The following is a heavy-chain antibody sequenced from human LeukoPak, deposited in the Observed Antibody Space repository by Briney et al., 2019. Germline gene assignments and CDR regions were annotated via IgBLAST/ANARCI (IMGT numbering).Heavy chain of an antibody. D-gene: IGHD5-12*01. J-gene: IGHJ6*02. CDR3: ARHRVDIGLEYHYYYGMDV. V-gene: IGHV4-59*08. CDR1: GGSISSYY. Sequence: SETLSLTCTVSGGSISSYYWSWIRQPPGKGLEWIGYIYYSGSTNYNPSLKSRVTISVDTSKNQFSLKLSSVTAADTAVYYCARHRVDIGLEYHYYYGMDVWGQGTTVTVSS. CDR2: IYYSGST.